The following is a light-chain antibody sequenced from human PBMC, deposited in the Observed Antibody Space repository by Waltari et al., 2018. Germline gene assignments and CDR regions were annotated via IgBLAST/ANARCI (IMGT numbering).Light chain of an antibody. CDR1: QSVGKY. Sequence: EIVLTQSPGTLSLSPGERATLSCRASQSVGKYLVWYQQKPGQAPRLLIYDASIRATGIPDRFSGSGCGTDFRRTISRLEPEDSAVYYCQKYVNLPATFGQGTKVEI. CDR3: QKYVNLPAT. CDR2: DAS. J-gene: IGKJ1*01. V-gene: IGKV3-20*01.